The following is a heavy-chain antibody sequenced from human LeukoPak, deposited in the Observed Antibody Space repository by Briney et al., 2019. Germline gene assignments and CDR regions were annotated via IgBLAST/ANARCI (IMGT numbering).Heavy chain of an antibody. J-gene: IGHJ4*02. V-gene: IGHV3-23*01. D-gene: IGHD3-22*01. CDR2: ISGSGGST. CDR1: GFTFSSYA. Sequence: GGSLRLSCAASGFTFSSYAMSWVRQAPGKGLEWVSAISGSGGSTYYADSVKGRFTISRDNSKNTLYLQMNSLRAEDTAVYYCVKSRGVMIVVVITHTFDYWGQGTLVTVSS. CDR3: VKSRGVMIVVVITHTFDY.